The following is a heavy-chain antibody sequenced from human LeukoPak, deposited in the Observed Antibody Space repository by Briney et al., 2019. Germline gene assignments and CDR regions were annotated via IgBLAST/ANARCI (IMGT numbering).Heavy chain of an antibody. CDR1: GGSISSYY. CDR2: IHYTGST. J-gene: IGHJ5*02. D-gene: IGHD3-10*01. CDR3: ARGGYYGSGNDFRFDP. V-gene: IGHV4-59*01. Sequence: SETLSLTCTVSGGSISSYYWSWIRRSPGKGLECIGYIHYTGSTNYNPSLKSRVTISVETSKNQFSLKLKSVTAADTAVYYCARGGYYGSGNDFRFDPWGQGTLVTVSS.